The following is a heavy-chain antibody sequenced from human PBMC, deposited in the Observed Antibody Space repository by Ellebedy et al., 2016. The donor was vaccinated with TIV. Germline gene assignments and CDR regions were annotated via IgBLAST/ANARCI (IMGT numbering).Heavy chain of an antibody. D-gene: IGHD3-10*01. V-gene: IGHV3-11*06. CDR2: ISSSSSST. Sequence: GESLKISCAASEFTFSDYHMSWIRQAPGQGLEWVSYISSSSSSTNYADSVKGRFTIARDDAKNSLYLQMNSLRAEDTAVYYCARGRVVRGVISYYYGMDVWGQGTTVTVSS. CDR3: ARGRVVRGVISYYYGMDV. CDR1: EFTFSDYH. J-gene: IGHJ6*02.